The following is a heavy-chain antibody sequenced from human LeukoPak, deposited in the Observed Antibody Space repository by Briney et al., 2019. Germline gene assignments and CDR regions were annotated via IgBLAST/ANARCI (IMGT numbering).Heavy chain of an antibody. CDR2: MNPKSGNA. Sequence: ASVKVSCKASGYTFSNYDINWVRQATGQGLEWMGWMNPKSGNAGHAQKFQGRVTMTRDTSRGTAYMELSSLRSEDTAVYYCARPYCSAGSCFPNWLDPWGQGTLVAVSS. D-gene: IGHD2-15*01. CDR3: ARPYCSAGSCFPNWLDP. CDR1: GYTFSNYD. V-gene: IGHV1-8*01. J-gene: IGHJ5*02.